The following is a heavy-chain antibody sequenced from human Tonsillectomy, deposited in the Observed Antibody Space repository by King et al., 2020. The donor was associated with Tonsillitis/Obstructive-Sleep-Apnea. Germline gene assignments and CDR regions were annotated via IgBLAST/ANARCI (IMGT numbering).Heavy chain of an antibody. CDR2: IKQDGSEK. CDR3: ARDLYCSTIDCYQGSGVFDY. V-gene: IGHV3-7*03. Sequence: ESGGGLVQPGGSLRLSCAASGFTFSSSWMSWVRQAPGKGLEWVANIKQDGSEKYYVDSVTGRVTISRDNAENSLYLQMNSLRGEDTAVYYCARDLYCSTIDCYQGSGVFDYWGQGSLVTVSS. D-gene: IGHD2-2*01. CDR1: GFTFSSSW. J-gene: IGHJ4*02.